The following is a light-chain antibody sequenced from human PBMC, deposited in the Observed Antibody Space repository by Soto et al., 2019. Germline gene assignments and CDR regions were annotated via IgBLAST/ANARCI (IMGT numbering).Light chain of an antibody. CDR2: KAT. CDR3: QQYNSSPT. J-gene: IGKJ1*01. V-gene: IGKV1-5*03. Sequence: DIQMTQSPSTLSASVGDRVTITCRASQSISSWLAWYQQKPGQAPKLLIYKATSLESGVPSRFSVSGSGTEFTLTISSLQPDDFATYYCQQYNSSPTFRQGTKVQI. CDR1: QSISSW.